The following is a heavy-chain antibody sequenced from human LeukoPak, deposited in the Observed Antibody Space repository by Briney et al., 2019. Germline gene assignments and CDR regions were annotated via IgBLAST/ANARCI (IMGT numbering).Heavy chain of an antibody. V-gene: IGHV4-61*02. D-gene: IGHD2-2*01. CDR3: AREDIVVVPAAMLYNWFDP. Sequence: SQTLSLTCTVSGGSISSGSYYWSWIRQPAGKGLEWIGRIYTSGSTNYNPSLKSRVTISVDTSKNQFSLKLSSVTAADTAVYYCAREDIVVVPAAMLYNWFDPWGQGTLVTVSS. CDR1: GGSISSGSYY. CDR2: IYTSGST. J-gene: IGHJ5*02.